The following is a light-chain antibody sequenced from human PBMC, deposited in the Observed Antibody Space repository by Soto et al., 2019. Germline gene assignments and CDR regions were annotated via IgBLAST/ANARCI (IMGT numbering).Light chain of an antibody. V-gene: IGKV1-5*01. CDR2: DVS. CDR3: QQYTNYPWT. J-gene: IGKJ1*01. CDR1: QSISSW. Sequence: QMTQSPSTLSASVGDRVTITCRASQSISSWLAWYQQRPGKAPNLLIYDVSSLESGVPSRFSGSGSGTEFTLTISSLQPDDFATYYCQQYTNYPWTFGQGTKVDIK.